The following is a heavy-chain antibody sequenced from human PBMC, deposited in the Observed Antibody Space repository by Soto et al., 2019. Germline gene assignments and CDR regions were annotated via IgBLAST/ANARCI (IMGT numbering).Heavy chain of an antibody. CDR3: ARVSLDDVTRNFYMVV. CDR2: TYYKSKWFI. Sequence: SQTLSLTCDISGDSVSSNSAAWNWIRQTPSRGLEWLGRTYYKSKWFINYAVSVKSRITVNPDTSKNQFSLQLNSVTPEDTAVYYCARVSLDDVTRNFYMVVWDKGIAVTVFS. CDR1: GDSVSSNSAA. J-gene: IGHJ6*03. V-gene: IGHV6-1*01. D-gene: IGHD1-1*01.